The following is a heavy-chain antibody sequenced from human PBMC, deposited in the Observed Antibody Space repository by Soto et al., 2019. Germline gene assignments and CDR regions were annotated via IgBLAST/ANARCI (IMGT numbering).Heavy chain of an antibody. D-gene: IGHD6-13*01. CDR1: GFTFSSYA. V-gene: IGHV3-23*01. J-gene: IGHJ4*02. Sequence: PGGSLRLSCAASGFTFSSYAMSWVRQAPGKGLEWVSAISGSGGSIYYADSVKGRFTISRDNSKNTLYLEMNSLRGEDTAVYYCAKIRSGSSWPYFDYWGQGTQVTVSS. CDR2: ISGSGGSI. CDR3: AKIRSGSSWPYFDY.